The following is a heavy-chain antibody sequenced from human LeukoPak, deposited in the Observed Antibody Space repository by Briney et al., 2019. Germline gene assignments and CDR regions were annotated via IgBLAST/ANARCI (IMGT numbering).Heavy chain of an antibody. D-gene: IGHD2/OR15-2a*01. CDR3: AKMKGHPLQKYYMDV. Sequence: SGGSLRLSCAASGFTFSGFAMSWVRQTPGKGLEWVSGISGSGDNTLYAASVKGRFTISRDNSKNTLYLEMNSLRAEDTAIYYCAKMKGHPLQKYYMDVWGQGTTVTVSS. J-gene: IGHJ6*01. V-gene: IGHV3-23*01. CDR2: ISGSGDNT. CDR1: GFTFSGFA.